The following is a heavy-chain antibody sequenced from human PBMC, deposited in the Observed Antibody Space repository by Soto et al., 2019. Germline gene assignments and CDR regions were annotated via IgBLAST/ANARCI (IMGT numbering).Heavy chain of an antibody. Sequence: AGGSLRLSCAASGFTFDDYGMSWVRQAPGKGLEWVSGINWNGGSTGYADSVKGRFTISRDNAKNSLYLQMNSLRAEDTALYYCARDVVAGTHHYGMDVWGQGTTVTVSS. V-gene: IGHV3-20*04. CDR3: ARDVVAGTHHYGMDV. CDR1: GFTFDDYG. D-gene: IGHD6-19*01. J-gene: IGHJ6*02. CDR2: INWNGGST.